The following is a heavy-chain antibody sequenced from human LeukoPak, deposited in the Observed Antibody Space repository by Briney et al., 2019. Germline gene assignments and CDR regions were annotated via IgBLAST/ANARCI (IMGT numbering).Heavy chain of an antibody. Sequence: ASVKVSSKTSGYTFSGYFIHWIRQAPGQGLEWMGRVNPNTGGTTSARKFQGRVTMTSDSSIRSAYMDLSRLSLDDSAVYYCALGGSSDLEWLVDYFDHLSKGSLVLVSS. CDR1: GYTFSGYF. CDR2: VNPNTGGT. CDR3: ALGGSSDLEWLVDYFDH. D-gene: IGHD3-3*01. V-gene: IGHV1-2*06. J-gene: IGHJ4*02.